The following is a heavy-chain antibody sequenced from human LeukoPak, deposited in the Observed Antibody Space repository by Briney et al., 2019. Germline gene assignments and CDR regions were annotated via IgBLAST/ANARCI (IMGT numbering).Heavy chain of an antibody. CDR2: ISGSGGST. CDR3: AKDNYYYDTFDI. V-gene: IGHV3-23*01. J-gene: IGHJ3*02. Sequence: GGSLRLSCAASGFTFSSYAMSWVRPAPGKGLEWVSAISGSGGSTYYADSVKGLFTISRDNSKNTLCLQMNSLRAEDTAVYYCAKDNYYYDTFDIWGRGTMVTVSS. D-gene: IGHD3-10*01. CDR1: GFTFSSYA.